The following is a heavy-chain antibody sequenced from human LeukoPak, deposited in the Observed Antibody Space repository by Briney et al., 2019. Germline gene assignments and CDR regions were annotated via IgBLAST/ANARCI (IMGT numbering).Heavy chain of an antibody. J-gene: IGHJ4*02. CDR3: AKLSLAVAIVPPDY. CDR1: GFTFSDYY. V-gene: IGHV3-11*01. Sequence: PGRSLRLSCAASGFTFSDYYMSWIRQAPGKGLEWVSYISGSGSTIYYADSVKGRFTISRDNAKNSLYLQMNSLRAEDTAVYYCAKLSLAVAIVPPDYWGQGTLVTVSS. D-gene: IGHD6-19*01. CDR2: ISGSGSTI.